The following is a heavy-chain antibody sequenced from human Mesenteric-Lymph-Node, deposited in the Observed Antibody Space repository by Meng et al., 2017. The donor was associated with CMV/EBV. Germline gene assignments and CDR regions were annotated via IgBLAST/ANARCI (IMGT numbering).Heavy chain of an antibody. CDR2: TSSYNGDT. J-gene: IGHJ6*02. CDR1: GYTFSGFG. V-gene: IGHV1-18*01. Sequence: ASVKVSCKASGYTFSGFGITWVRQAPGQGLEWMGWTSSYNGDTKYAQKLQGRVTMNTDTSTDTAYMELRSLKSDDTAVYYCAKDRAVFGVGDGLDVWGQGTTVTSP. CDR3: AKDRAVFGVGDGLDV. D-gene: IGHD3-3*01.